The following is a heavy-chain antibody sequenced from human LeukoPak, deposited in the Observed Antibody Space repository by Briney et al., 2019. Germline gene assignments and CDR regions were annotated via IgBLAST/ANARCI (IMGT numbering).Heavy chain of an antibody. Sequence: PSETLSLTCTVSGGSISSYYWSWIRQPPGKGLEWIGYIYYSGSTNYNPSLKSRVTISVDTSKNQFSLKLSSVTAADTAVYYCARYSGSYWGGDWFGPWGQGTLVTVSS. V-gene: IGHV4-59*01. CDR1: GGSISSYY. J-gene: IGHJ5*02. CDR2: IYYSGST. CDR3: ARYSGSYWGGDWFGP. D-gene: IGHD1-26*01.